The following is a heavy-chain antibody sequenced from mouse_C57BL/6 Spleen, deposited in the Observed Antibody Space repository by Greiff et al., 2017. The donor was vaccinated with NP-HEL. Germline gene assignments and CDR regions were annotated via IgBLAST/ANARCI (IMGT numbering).Heavy chain of an antibody. D-gene: IGHD2-4*01. CDR3: ARVTMIRVHYFDY. CDR1: GFTFSSYA. J-gene: IGHJ2*01. Sequence: EVHLVESGGGLVKPGGSLKLSCAASGFTFSSYAMSWVRQTPEKRLEWVATISDGGSYTYYPDNVKGRFTISRDNAKNSLYLQMSHLKSEDTAMYYCARVTMIRVHYFDYWGQGTTLTVSS. V-gene: IGHV5-4*01. CDR2: ISDGGSYT.